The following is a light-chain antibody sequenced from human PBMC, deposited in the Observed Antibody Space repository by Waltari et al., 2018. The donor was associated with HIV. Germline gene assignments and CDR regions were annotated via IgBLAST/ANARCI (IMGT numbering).Light chain of an antibody. CDR3: QQSYSTPPGYT. CDR1: QSISRY. Sequence: DIQMTQSPSSLSASVGDRVTITCRASQSISRYLNWYQQKPGTAPNLLIYASSTLQSGVPSRFSGSGSGTDFTLTISSLQPEDFATYYCQQSYSTPPGYTFGQGTMLEIK. J-gene: IGKJ2*01. V-gene: IGKV1-39*01. CDR2: ASS.